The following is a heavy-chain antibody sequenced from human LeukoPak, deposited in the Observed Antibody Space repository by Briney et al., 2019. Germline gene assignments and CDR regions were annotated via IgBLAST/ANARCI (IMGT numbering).Heavy chain of an antibody. CDR3: AREVVVVPAALHYFDY. J-gene: IGHJ4*02. V-gene: IGHV4-34*01. CDR2: INHSGST. CDR1: GGSFSGYY. D-gene: IGHD2-2*01. Sequence: SETLSLTCAVYGGSFSGYYWSWIRQPPGKGLEWIGEINHSGSTNYNPSLKSRVTISVDTSKNQFSLKLSSVTAADTAVYYCAREVVVVPAALHYFDYWGQGTLVTVSS.